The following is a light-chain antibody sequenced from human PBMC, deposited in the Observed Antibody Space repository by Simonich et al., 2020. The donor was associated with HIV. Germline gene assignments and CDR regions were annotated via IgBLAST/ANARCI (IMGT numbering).Light chain of an antibody. CDR3: QQYGSSPTWT. V-gene: IGKV3D-20*01. Sequence: EIVMTQSPATLSVSPGERATLSCRASQSVSSSYLAWYQQKPGLAPRLLIYDASSRATGIPDRFSGSGSGTDFTLTISSLEPEDFAVYYCQQYGSSPTWTFGQGTKVEIK. CDR2: DAS. CDR1: QSVSSSY. J-gene: IGKJ1*01.